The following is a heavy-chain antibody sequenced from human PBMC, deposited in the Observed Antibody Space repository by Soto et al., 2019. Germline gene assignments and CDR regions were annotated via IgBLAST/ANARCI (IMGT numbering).Heavy chain of an antibody. Sequence: DVQLEESGGGLVKPGGSLRLSCVASEFTFSVYSMNWVRQAPGKGLEWVSSISSGSSYIYYADSVKGRFTISRDNDKSSLFLQMHSLRVDDTAVYYCSRVRVKIRGGYYHYYGMDVWGQGTAVTVSS. J-gene: IGHJ6*02. D-gene: IGHD3-10*01. CDR2: ISSGSSYI. CDR3: SRVRVKIRGGYYHYYGMDV. CDR1: EFTFSVYS. V-gene: IGHV3-21*02.